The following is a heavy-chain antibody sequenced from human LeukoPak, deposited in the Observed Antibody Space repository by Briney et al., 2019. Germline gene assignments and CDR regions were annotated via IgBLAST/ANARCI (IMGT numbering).Heavy chain of an antibody. V-gene: IGHV3-23*01. CDR3: ASSSSWATMGRNWFDP. Sequence: GGSLRLSCAASGFTFSSYAMSWVRQAPGKGLEWVSAISGSGGSTYYADSVKGRFTISRDNSKNTLYLQMNSLRAEDTAVYYCASSSSWATMGRNWFDPWGQGTLVTVSS. CDR1: GFTFSSYA. D-gene: IGHD5-12*01. J-gene: IGHJ5*02. CDR2: ISGSGGST.